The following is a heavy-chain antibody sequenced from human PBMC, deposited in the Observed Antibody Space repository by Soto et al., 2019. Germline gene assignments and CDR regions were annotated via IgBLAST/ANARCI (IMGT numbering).Heavy chain of an antibody. CDR3: ARLRIATNNYKWFDP. V-gene: IGHV4-31*03. Sequence: SETLSLTCSVSGAALNSGNYYWSWIRQVPGKGLEWIGHIYVTGAVDYNPSLRDRITISQDTSERQFSLNLRLVTAADTAVYYRARLRIATNNYKWFDPWGQGTLVTVSS. D-gene: IGHD2-21*01. J-gene: IGHJ5*02. CDR2: IYVTGAV. CDR1: GAALNSGNYY.